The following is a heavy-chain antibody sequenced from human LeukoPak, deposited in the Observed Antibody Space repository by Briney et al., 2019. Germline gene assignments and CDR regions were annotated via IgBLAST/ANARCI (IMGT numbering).Heavy chain of an antibody. D-gene: IGHD4-11*01. CDR1: GFTFSSYS. J-gene: IGHJ6*02. V-gene: IGHV3-21*04. Sequence: GGSLRLSCAASGFTFSSYSINWVRQAPGKGLEWVSSISGSSSYIYYADSVKGRFTISRDNARNSLYLQMNSLRAEDTALYYCAKDEDYSNYSPYGMDVWGQGTTVTVSS. CDR2: ISGSSSYI. CDR3: AKDEDYSNYSPYGMDV.